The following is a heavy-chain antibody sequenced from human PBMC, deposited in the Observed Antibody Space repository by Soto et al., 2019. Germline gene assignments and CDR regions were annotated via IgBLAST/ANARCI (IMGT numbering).Heavy chain of an antibody. V-gene: IGHV3-23*01. Sequence: GGSLRLSCAASGFTFSSYAMSWVRQAPGKGLEWVSAISGGGGSTYYADSVKGRFTVSRDNSKNTLYLQMNSLRAEDTAVYYCAKIIDYYSSGSRTRHYGMDVWGQGTTVTVSS. CDR2: ISGGGGST. CDR3: AKIIDYYSSGSRTRHYGMDV. D-gene: IGHD3-10*01. J-gene: IGHJ6*02. CDR1: GFTFSSYA.